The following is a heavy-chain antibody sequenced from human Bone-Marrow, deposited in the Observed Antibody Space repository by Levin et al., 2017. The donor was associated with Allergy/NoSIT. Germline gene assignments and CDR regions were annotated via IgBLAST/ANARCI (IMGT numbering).Heavy chain of an antibody. J-gene: IGHJ6*03. CDR1: GGSISSYY. V-gene: IGHV4-59*01. CDR2: IYYSGST. CDR3: ARVTLLDQYDYYAKYYYYMDV. D-gene: IGHD3-10*01. Sequence: SQTLSLTCTVSGGSISSYYWSWIRQPPGKGLEWIGYIYYSGSTNYNPSLKSRVTISVDTSKNQFSLKLSSVTAADTAVYYCARVTLLDQYDYYAKYYYYMDVWGKGTTVTVSS.